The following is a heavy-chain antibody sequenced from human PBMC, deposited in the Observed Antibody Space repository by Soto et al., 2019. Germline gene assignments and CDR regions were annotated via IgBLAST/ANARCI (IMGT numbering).Heavy chain of an antibody. V-gene: IGHV1-2*02. J-gene: IGHJ4*02. Sequence: ASVKVSCTASGYTFTGYYLHWVRQAPGQGLEWMGWINPNSGVTNYAQKFQGRVTMTRDTSISSAYMELSSLRSDDTTEYYCARQKGEGYNYYLDYWGQGTLVTVSS. CDR3: ARQKGEGYNYYLDY. CDR2: INPNSGVT. CDR1: GYTFTGYY. D-gene: IGHD5-12*01.